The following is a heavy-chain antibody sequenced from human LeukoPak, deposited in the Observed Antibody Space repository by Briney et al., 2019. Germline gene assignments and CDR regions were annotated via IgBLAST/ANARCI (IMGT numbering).Heavy chain of an antibody. CDR3: ARSSSGGRSIYDY. Sequence: PGGSLRLSCVASGFTFSSHAMSWVRQAPGMGLEWVSTISSSGGSTYYAGSVKGRFTISRDNSKNTLYLQMNSLRAEDTAVHYCARSSSGGRSIYDYWGQGTLVPASS. D-gene: IGHD2-15*01. CDR1: GFTFSSHA. CDR2: ISSSGGST. V-gene: IGHV3-23*01. J-gene: IGHJ4*02.